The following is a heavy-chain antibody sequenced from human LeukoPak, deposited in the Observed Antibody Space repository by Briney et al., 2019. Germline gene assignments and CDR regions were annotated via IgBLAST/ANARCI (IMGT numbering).Heavy chain of an antibody. CDR3: ARVPRGRYCSGGSCFNNWFDP. D-gene: IGHD2-15*01. V-gene: IGHV4-34*01. CDR1: GGSFSGYY. J-gene: IGHJ5*02. Sequence: SETLSLTCAVYGGSFSGYYWSWIRQPPGKGLEWIGEINHSGSTNYNPSLKSRVTISVDTSKNQFSLKLSSVTAADTAVYYCARVPRGRYCSGGSCFNNWFDPWGQGTLVIVSS. CDR2: INHSGST.